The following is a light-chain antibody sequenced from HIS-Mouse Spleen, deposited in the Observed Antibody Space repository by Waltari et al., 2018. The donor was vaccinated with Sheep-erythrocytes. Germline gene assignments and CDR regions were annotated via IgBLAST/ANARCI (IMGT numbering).Light chain of an antibody. CDR3: CSYAGSYTFWV. J-gene: IGLJ3*02. CDR1: SSDVGGYHY. V-gene: IGLV2-11*01. Sequence: QSALTQPRSVSGSPGQSVTISCTGTSSDVGGYHYVSWYQHPPGKAPKLMIYDVSKRPSGVPDRFSGSKSGNTASLTISGLQAEDEADYYCCSYAGSYTFWVFGGGTRLTVL. CDR2: DVS.